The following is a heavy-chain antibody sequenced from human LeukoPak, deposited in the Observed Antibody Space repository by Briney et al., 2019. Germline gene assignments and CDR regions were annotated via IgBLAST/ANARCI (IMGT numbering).Heavy chain of an antibody. V-gene: IGHV3-33*01. CDR2: IWYDGSNK. D-gene: IGHD3-22*01. J-gene: IGHJ4*02. Sequence: GRSLRLSCAASGFTFSSYGMHWVRQAPGKGLEWVAVIWYDGSNKYYADSVKGRFTISRDNSKNTLYLQMNSLRAEDTAVYYCARDSYYYDSSGYYYYWSQGTLVTVSS. CDR3: ARDSYYYDSSGYYYY. CDR1: GFTFSSYG.